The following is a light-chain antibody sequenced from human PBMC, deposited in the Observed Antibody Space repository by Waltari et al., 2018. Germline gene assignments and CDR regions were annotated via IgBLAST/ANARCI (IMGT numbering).Light chain of an antibody. V-gene: IGKV4-1*01. CDR2: WAS. Sequence: DIVTTQSPDSLAVSLGERATINCKSSRRVFYGPNNKNYLAWYQQKPRQPPKLLIHWASTLESGVPDRFSGSGSGTDYTLTISSLEAEDVAVYYCQQYYTTPSFGQGKRLEIK. CDR1: RRVFYGPNNKNY. CDR3: QQYYTTPS. J-gene: IGKJ5*01.